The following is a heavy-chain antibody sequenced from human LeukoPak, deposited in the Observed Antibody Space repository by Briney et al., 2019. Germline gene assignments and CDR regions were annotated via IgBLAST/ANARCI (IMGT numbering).Heavy chain of an antibody. D-gene: IGHD3-22*01. V-gene: IGHV3-23*01. CDR2: ISGSGGST. CDR3: AKDTRGVYYYDSSGYYPFDY. CDR1: GFTFSSYG. J-gene: IGHJ4*02. Sequence: PGGSLRLSCAASGFTFSSYGMSWVRQAPGKGLEWVSAISGSGGSTYYADSVKGRFTISRDNSKNTLYLQMNSLRAEDTAVYYCAKDTRGVYYYDSSGYYPFDYWGQGTLVTVSS.